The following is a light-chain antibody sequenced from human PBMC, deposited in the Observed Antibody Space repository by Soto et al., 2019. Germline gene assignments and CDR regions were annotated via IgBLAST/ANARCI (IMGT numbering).Light chain of an antibody. CDR3: QSYDSSLSAWV. J-gene: IGLJ3*02. CDR1: SSNIGAGYD. V-gene: IGLV1-40*01. CDR2: GHK. Sequence: QSVLTQPPSVSGAPGQRVTISCTGSSSNIGAGYDVHWYQQLPGTAPKLLIYGHKNRPSGVPDRFSGSKSGTSASLAISRLQAEDEADYYCQSYDSSLSAWVFGGGTKLTV.